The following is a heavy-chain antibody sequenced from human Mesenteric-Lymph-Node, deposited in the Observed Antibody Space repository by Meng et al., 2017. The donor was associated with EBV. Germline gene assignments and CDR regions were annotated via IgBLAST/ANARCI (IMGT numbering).Heavy chain of an antibody. J-gene: IGHJ4*02. CDR1: GGSISTSNW. D-gene: IGHD6-19*01. CDR3: ARVNEGQWLVRGAFDY. CDR2: IYHRGST. V-gene: IGHV4-4*02. Sequence: QVQLQGSGPGPVKPSGTLSLPCAVSGGSISTSNWWSWVRQPPGKGLEWIGEIYHRGSTNYNPSLTSRVTISVDESKNEFSLSLTSVTAADTAVYFCARVNEGQWLVRGAFDYWGQGTLVTVSS.